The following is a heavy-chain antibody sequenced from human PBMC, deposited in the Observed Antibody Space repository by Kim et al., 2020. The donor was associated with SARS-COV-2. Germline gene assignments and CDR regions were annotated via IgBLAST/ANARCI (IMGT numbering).Heavy chain of an antibody. J-gene: IGHJ4*01. Sequence: GGSLRLSCAASGFTFSNSWMSWVRQAPGKGLEWVGRIKSETDGGTTDYAAPVKGRITISRDESKNTLYLQMNSRKTDDTAVYYCTTDRSRGLGTYWCHGTLVTVSS. V-gene: IGHV3-15*01. CDR1: GFTFSNSW. D-gene: IGHD1-1*01. CDR2: IKSETDGGTT. CDR3: TTDRSRGLGTY.